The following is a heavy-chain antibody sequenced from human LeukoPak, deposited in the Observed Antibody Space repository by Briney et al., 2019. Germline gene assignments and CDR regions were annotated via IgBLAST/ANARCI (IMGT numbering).Heavy chain of an antibody. CDR1: GGSISSGGYY. V-gene: IGHV4-31*03. Sequence: SETLSLTCTVSGGSISSGGYYWSWIRQHPGKGLEWIGYIYYSGSTYYNPSLKSRVTISVDTSKNQFSLKLSSVTAADTAVYYCASPYCGGDCYLYGMDVWGQGTTVTVSS. CDR2: IYYSGST. D-gene: IGHD2-21*02. J-gene: IGHJ6*02. CDR3: ASPYCGGDCYLYGMDV.